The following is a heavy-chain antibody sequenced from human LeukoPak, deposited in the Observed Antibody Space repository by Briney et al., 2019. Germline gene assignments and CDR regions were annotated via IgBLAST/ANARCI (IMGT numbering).Heavy chain of an antibody. CDR1: GFAFDDFA. CDR2: IRRRAYGGAA. Sequence: GGSLRLSCTTSGFAFDDFAMSWVRQPAGKGLEWVGFIRRRAYGGAAEYAASVKGRFIISRDDSKGIAYFQMNSLKTEDTAVYYCSRNGLVDFDYWGQGSRVIVSP. V-gene: IGHV3-49*04. CDR3: SRNGLVDFDY. J-gene: IGHJ4*02.